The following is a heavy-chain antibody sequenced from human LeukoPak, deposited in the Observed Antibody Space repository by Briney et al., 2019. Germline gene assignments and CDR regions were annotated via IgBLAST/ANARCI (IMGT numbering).Heavy chain of an antibody. V-gene: IGHV3-9*01. CDR1: GFTFDDYA. Sequence: PGRSLRLSCAASGFTFDDYAMHWVRPAPGKGLGWVSGISWNSGSIGYADSVKGRFTISRDNAKNSLYLQMNSLRAEDTALYYCAKEQMAGAFDYWGQGTLVTVSS. CDR2: ISWNSGSI. CDR3: AKEQMAGAFDY. D-gene: IGHD6-19*01. J-gene: IGHJ4*02.